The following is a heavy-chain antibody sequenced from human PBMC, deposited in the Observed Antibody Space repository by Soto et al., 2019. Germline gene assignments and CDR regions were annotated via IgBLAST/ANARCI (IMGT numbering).Heavy chain of an antibody. V-gene: IGHV3-23*01. D-gene: IGHD1-26*01. CDR3: AKNQGVELVPLATVDWFDP. CDR1: GFIFENFG. Sequence: GGSLRLSCAASGFIFENFGMSWVRQAPGKGLEWISSISGSGFKKYYADSVKGRFTISRDNSKSTVYLELNNLSAEDTAVYHCAKNQGVELVPLATVDWFDPWGQGSVLTVSS. J-gene: IGHJ5*02. CDR2: ISGSGFKK.